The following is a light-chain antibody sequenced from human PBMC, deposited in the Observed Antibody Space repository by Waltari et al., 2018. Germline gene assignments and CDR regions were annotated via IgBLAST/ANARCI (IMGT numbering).Light chain of an antibody. CDR1: QGVSSN. J-gene: IGKJ5*01. CDR3: QQYNVWPPVT. Sequence: EILMTQSPATLSVSPGERATLSCRASQGVSSNLAWYHQRPGQAPRLLIYDASTRSPGVPSRFSCRGSGTEFTLSNRSLQSEAFALYFCQQYNVWPPVTFGQGTRLEIK. V-gene: IGKV3D-15*01. CDR2: DAS.